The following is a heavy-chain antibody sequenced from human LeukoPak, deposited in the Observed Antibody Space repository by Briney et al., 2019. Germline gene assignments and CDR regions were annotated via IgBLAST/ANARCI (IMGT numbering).Heavy chain of an antibody. V-gene: IGHV1-69*01. J-gene: IGHJ6*04. CDR2: IIPIFGTA. CDR1: GGTFSSYA. D-gene: IGHD3-10*01. Sequence: GSSVKVSCKASGGTFSSYAISWVRQAPGQGLEWMGGIIPIFGTANYAQKFQGRVTITADESTSTAYMELSSLRSEDTAVYYCAIIAMVRGVISLPDVWGKGTTVTISS. CDR3: AIIAMVRGVISLPDV.